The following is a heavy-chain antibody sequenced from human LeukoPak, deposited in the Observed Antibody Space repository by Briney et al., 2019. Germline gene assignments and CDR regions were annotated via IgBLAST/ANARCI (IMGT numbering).Heavy chain of an antibody. CDR2: IRQDGNEQ. Sequence: QPGGSLRLSCAASGFTMRNYWMTWVRQAPGKGLEWVANIRQDGNEQYYMDSVRGRFTISRDNAKNSLYLQMDSLRAEAAAVYYCAKPWEAIFDVPEAGPLYGMDVWGEGATVTDSS. CDR1: GFTMRNYW. V-gene: IGHV3-7*01. CDR3: AKPWEAIFDVPEAGPLYGMDV. D-gene: IGHD3-9*01. J-gene: IGHJ6*04.